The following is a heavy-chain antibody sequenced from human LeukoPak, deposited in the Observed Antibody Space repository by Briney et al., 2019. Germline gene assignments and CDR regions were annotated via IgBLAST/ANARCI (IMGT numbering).Heavy chain of an antibody. CDR1: GYTFTSYD. J-gene: IGHJ4*02. CDR3: ATVRYSDYDETFPFDY. V-gene: IGHV1-8*01. CDR2: MNPNSGNT. Sequence: ASVKVSCKASGYTFTSYDINWVRQATGQGLEWMGWMNPNSGNTGYAQKFQGRVTMTEDTYTDTAYLELSSLRSEDTAVYYCATVRYSDYDETFPFDYWGQGTLVTVSS. D-gene: IGHD5-12*01.